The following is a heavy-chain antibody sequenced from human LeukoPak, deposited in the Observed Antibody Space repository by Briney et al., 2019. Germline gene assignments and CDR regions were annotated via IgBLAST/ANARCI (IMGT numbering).Heavy chain of an antibody. CDR1: GFTFSSYA. CDR3: ARDGDYGDYAFY. D-gene: IGHD4-17*01. Sequence: GRSLRLSCAASGFTFSSYAMHWVRQAPGKGLEWVAVISYDGSNKYYADSVKGRFTISRDNSKNTLYLQMNSLRAEDTAVYYCARDGDYGDYAFYWGQGTLVTVSS. J-gene: IGHJ4*02. V-gene: IGHV3-30*04. CDR2: ISYDGSNK.